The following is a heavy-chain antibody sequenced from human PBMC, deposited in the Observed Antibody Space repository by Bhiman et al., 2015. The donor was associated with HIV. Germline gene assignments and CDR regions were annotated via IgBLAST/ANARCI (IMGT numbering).Heavy chain of an antibody. CDR1: GFSFNIYG. J-gene: IGHJ3*01. CDR3: ARGHISMITVGAFDV. D-gene: IGHD3-22*01. V-gene: IGHV3-30*03. Sequence: QVQLVESGGGVVQPGRSLRLSCAASGFSFNIYGIHWVRQAPGKGLEWVAVISHDGENKYYADSVKGRFTISRDNSKNTVDMQTNSLRPDDTALYYCARGHISMITVGAFDVWGPGTMVTVSS. CDR2: ISHDGENK.